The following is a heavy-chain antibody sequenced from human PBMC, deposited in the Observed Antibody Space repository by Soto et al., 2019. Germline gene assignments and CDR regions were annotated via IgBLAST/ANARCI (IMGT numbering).Heavy chain of an antibody. V-gene: IGHV1-69*01. Sequence: QVQLVQSGAEVKKPGSSVKVSCKASGGTFGSYAITWVRRAPGQGLEWLGGIIPILNSPAYAQKFQARVVITADEITNTAYMELNGLRFDDAAVYYCAREAPYCTSATCPKFYDMDVWGQGTTVTV. CDR1: GGTFGSYA. D-gene: IGHD2-2*01. J-gene: IGHJ6*02. CDR2: IIPILNSP. CDR3: AREAPYCTSATCPKFYDMDV.